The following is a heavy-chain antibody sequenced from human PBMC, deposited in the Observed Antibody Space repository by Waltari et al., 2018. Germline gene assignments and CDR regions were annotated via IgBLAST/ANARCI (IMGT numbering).Heavy chain of an antibody. J-gene: IGHJ4*02. V-gene: IGHV3-30*07. D-gene: IGHD1-26*01. Sequence: QVQLVESGGGVVQPGRSLRLSCAASGFTFSSYAMHWVRQAPGKGLEWVAVISYDGSNKYYADSVKGRFTISRDNAKNSLYLQMNSLRAEDTAVYYCARDYGGATTGLDYWGQGTLVTVSS. CDR3: ARDYGGATTGLDY. CDR2: ISYDGSNK. CDR1: GFTFSSYA.